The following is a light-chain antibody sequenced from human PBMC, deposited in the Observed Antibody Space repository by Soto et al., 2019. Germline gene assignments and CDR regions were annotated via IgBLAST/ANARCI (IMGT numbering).Light chain of an antibody. CDR2: STS. J-gene: IGKJ3*01. CDR1: QAIYGY. CDR3: QQLNSYRFT. Sequence: DIQLTQSPSFLSASVGDRVTITCRASQAIYGYLAWYQQKLGKAPKLLIFSTSGLESGVPSRFSGSGSGTEFTLTISGLQPDDVATYYCQQLNSYRFTFGPGTKVDLK. V-gene: IGKV1-9*01.